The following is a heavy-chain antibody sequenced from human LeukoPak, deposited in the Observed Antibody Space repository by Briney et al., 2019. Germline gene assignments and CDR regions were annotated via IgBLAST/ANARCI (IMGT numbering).Heavy chain of an antibody. D-gene: IGHD3-3*01. Sequence: SETLSLTCSVSGGSISSSSYYWGWIRQPPGKGLEWIGSIYYSGSTYYNPSLKSRVTISVDRSKNQFSLKLSSVTAADTAVYYCARGIDFWSGYSGPYYYYMDVWGKGTTVTVSS. V-gene: IGHV4-39*07. CDR2: IYYSGST. CDR3: ARGIDFWSGYSGPYYYYMDV. J-gene: IGHJ6*03. CDR1: GGSISSSSYY.